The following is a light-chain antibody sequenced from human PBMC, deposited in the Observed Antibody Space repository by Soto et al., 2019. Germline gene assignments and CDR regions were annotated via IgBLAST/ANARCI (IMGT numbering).Light chain of an antibody. V-gene: IGLV2-14*01. CDR2: DVS. CDR3: SSYTSSSTPVI. CDR1: SSDVGGYNY. J-gene: IGLJ2*01. Sequence: QYGLTQPASVSGSPGQSITISCTGTSSDVGGYNYVSWYQQHPGKAPKLMIYDVSNRPSGVSNRFSGSKSGNTASLTISGLKADDEADYYCSSYTSSSTPVIFGGGTQLTV.